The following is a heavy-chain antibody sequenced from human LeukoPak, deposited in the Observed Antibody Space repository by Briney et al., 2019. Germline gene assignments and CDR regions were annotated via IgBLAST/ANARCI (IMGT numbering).Heavy chain of an antibody. Sequence: GGSLRLSCAASGFTFSSYSMNWVRQAPGKGLEWVSSISSGSSYIYYADSVKGRFTISRDNAKNSLYLQMNSLRAEDTAVYYCARELLLGFSSGWYAPTRTDYWGQGTLVTVSS. V-gene: IGHV3-21*01. CDR1: GFTFSSYS. D-gene: IGHD6-19*01. J-gene: IGHJ4*02. CDR2: ISSGSSYI. CDR3: ARELLLGFSSGWYAPTRTDY.